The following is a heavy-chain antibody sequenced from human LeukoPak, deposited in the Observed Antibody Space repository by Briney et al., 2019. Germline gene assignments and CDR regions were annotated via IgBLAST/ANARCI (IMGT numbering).Heavy chain of an antibody. CDR3: AKSDYFDS. J-gene: IGHJ4*02. V-gene: IGHV3-74*01. Sequence: PGGSLRLSCAASRFTFSTYWMHWVRQAPGKGLVWVSRIKSDGSSTTYADSVKGRFTISRDNARNTLYLQMNSLRAEDTAVYYCAKSDYFDSWGQGTLVTVSS. CDR2: IKSDGSST. CDR1: RFTFSTYW.